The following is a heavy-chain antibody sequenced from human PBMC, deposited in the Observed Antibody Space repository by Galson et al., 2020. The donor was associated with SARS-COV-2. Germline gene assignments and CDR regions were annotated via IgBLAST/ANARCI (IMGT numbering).Heavy chain of an antibody. V-gene: IGHV1-8*01. CDR1: GYTFTSYD. D-gene: IGHD3-22*01. J-gene: IGHJ6*02. CDR3: ARGKRSITMIVVVKFYYYYGMDV. Sequence: ASVKVSCKASGYTFTSYDINWVRQATGQGLEWMGWMNPNSGNTGYAQKFQGRVTMTRNTSISTAYMELSSLRSEDTAVYYCARGKRSITMIVVVKFYYYYGMDVWGQGTTVTVSS. CDR2: MNPNSGNT.